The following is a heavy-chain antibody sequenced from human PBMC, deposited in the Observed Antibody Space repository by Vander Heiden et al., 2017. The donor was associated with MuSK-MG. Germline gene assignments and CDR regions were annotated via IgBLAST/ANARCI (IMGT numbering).Heavy chain of an antibody. CDR2: ISYDGSNK. D-gene: IGHD1-26*01. Sequence: QVQLVESGGGVVQPGRSLRLSCAASGFPFSSSGLHWVRQAPGKGLEWVAVISYDGSNKYYADSVKGRFTISRDNSKNTLYLQMNSLRAEDTAVYYCAAGVGMGAPTGDVGAFDIWGQGTMVTVSS. CDR1: GFPFSSSG. V-gene: IGHV3-30*03. J-gene: IGHJ3*02. CDR3: AAGVGMGAPTGDVGAFDI.